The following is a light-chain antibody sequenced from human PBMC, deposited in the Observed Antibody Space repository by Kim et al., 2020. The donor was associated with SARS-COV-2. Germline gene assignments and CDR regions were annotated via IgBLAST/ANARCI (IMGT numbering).Light chain of an antibody. CDR1: KLGGKF. CDR2: RDD. V-gene: IGLV3-1*01. J-gene: IGLJ2*01. CDR3: QTWASGTVV. Sequence: SYELTQLPSLSVYPGQTATITCFGDKLGGKFASWYQQRPGQSPLLVIYRDDKRASNIPERFSGSNSGNTATLTISGTQTLDEADYYCQTWASGTVVFGGG.